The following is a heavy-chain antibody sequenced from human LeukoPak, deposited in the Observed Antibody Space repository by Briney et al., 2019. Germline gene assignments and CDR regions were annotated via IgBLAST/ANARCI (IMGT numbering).Heavy chain of an antibody. CDR2: IIPIFGTA. J-gene: IGHJ6*03. D-gene: IGHD2-15*01. V-gene: IGHV1-69*05. CDR1: GGTFSSYA. CDR3: ARGGSERGAIYYYYYMDV. Sequence: GASVKVSCKASGGTFSSYAISWVRQAPGQGLEWMGGIIPIFGTANYAQKLQGRVTMTTDTSTSTAYMELRSLRSDDTAVYYCARGGSERGAIYYYYYMDVWGKGTTVTVSS.